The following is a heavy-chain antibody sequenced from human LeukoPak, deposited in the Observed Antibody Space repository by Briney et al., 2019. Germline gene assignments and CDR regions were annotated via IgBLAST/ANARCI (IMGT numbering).Heavy chain of an antibody. D-gene: IGHD6-25*01. J-gene: IGHJ4*02. Sequence: GGSLRLSCAASGFTFDDYAMHWVRQAPGKGLEWVSGISWNSGSIGYADSVKGRFTISRDNAKNSLYLQMNSPRAEDTALYYCAKSSGAIAAYYFDYWGQGTLVTVSS. CDR1: GFTFDDYA. V-gene: IGHV3-9*01. CDR2: ISWNSGSI. CDR3: AKSSGAIAAYYFDY.